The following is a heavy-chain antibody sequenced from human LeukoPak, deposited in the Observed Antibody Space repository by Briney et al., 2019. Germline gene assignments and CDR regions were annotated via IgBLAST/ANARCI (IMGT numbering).Heavy chain of an antibody. D-gene: IGHD2-2*01. CDR3: ARDLGIVVVPAAADY. CDR1: GFTFSSYE. J-gene: IGHJ4*02. Sequence: GGSLRLSCAASGFTFSSYEMNWVRQAPGKGLEWVSSISSSSSYIYYADSVKGRFTISRDNAKNSPYLQMNSLRAEDTAVYYCARDLGIVVVPAAADYWGQGTLVTVSS. V-gene: IGHV3-21*01. CDR2: ISSSSSYI.